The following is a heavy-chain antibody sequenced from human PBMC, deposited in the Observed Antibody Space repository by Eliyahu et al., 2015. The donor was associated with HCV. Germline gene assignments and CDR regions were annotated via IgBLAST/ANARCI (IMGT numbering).Heavy chain of an antibody. Sequence: QVQLQQWGAGQLKPSETLSLTCGVYGAPFXGCSWSWVRQPPGKGLEWIGEVNDRGNTKYNPSLKSRANISVDVSKSQFSLKVKSVTAADTAVYYCAPLWLGLSGGYYDYWGQGTLVTVS. J-gene: IGHJ4*02. CDR2: VNDRGNT. V-gene: IGHV4-34*01. D-gene: IGHD1-14*01. CDR1: GAPFXGCS. CDR3: APLWLGLSGGYYDY.